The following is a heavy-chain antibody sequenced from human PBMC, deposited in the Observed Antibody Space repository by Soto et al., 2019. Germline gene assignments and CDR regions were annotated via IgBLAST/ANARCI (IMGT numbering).Heavy chain of an antibody. CDR3: AKDPYGSGSYYKVFGY. D-gene: IGHD3-10*01. V-gene: IGHV3-23*01. J-gene: IGHJ4*02. CDR2: ISGSGGST. CDR1: GFTFSSYA. Sequence: SGGSLRLSCAASGFTFSSYAMSWVRQAPGKGLEWVSAISGSGGSTYYADSVKGRFTISRDNSKNTLYLQMNSLRAEDTAVYYCAKDPYGSGSYYKVFGYWGQGTLVTVSS.